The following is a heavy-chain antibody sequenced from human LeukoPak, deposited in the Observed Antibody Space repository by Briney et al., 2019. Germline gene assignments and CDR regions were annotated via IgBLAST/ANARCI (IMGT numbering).Heavy chain of an antibody. Sequence: PSETLSLTCTVSGGSISSYYWSWIRQPPGKGLEWIGYIYYSGSTNYNPSLKSRVTISVDTSKNQFSLKLSTVTAADTAVYYCLRHSQSNDPWDSWGQGTLVTVSS. V-gene: IGHV4-59*08. CDR3: LRHSQSNDPWDS. CDR2: IYYSGST. J-gene: IGHJ4*02. D-gene: IGHD2-8*01. CDR1: GGSISSYY.